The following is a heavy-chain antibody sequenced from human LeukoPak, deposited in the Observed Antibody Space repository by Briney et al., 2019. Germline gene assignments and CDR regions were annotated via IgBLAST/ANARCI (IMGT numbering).Heavy chain of an antibody. CDR1: GGSISSYY. CDR2: ISSSGSTI. Sequence: LPLACTVSGGSISSYYWSWIRQPPGKGLEWVSYISSSGSTIYYADSVKGRFTISRDNAKNSLYLQMNSLRAEDTAVYYCARDRGIAAAGNWFDPWGQGTLVTVSS. J-gene: IGHJ5*02. D-gene: IGHD6-13*01. CDR3: ARDRGIAAAGNWFDP. V-gene: IGHV3-11*01.